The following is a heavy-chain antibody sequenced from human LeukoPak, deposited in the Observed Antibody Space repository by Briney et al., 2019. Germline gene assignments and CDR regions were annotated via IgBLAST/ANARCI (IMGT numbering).Heavy chain of an antibody. V-gene: IGHV3-48*03. Sequence: PGGSLRLSCAASGFTFSNYEMNWVRQAPGNGLQWLSYISTSGSTRYYADSVKGRFTISRDNAKKSLYLQMTSLRAEDTALYYCAREAGIAAAGSFDYWGQGTLVTVSS. CDR1: GFTFSNYE. CDR2: ISTSGSTR. J-gene: IGHJ4*02. CDR3: AREAGIAAAGSFDY. D-gene: IGHD6-13*01.